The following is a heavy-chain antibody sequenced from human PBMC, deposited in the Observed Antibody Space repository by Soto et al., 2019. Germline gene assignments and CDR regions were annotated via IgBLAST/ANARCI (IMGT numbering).Heavy chain of an antibody. J-gene: IGHJ6*02. CDR3: ARVPAATIYYYYYGMDV. CDR2: ISAYNGNT. V-gene: IGHV1-18*01. D-gene: IGHD2-2*01. CDR1: GYTFTSYG. Sequence: QVQLVQSGAEVKKPGASVKVSCKASGYTFTSYGISWVRQAPGQGLEWMGWISAYNGNTNYAQKLQGRVTMTTDTSXSXXYMELRSLRSDDTAVYYCARVPAATIYYYYYGMDVWGQGTTVTVSS.